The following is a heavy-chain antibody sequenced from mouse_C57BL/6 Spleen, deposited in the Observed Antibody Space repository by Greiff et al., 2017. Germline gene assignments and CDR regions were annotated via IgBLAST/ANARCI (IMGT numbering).Heavy chain of an antibody. CDR2: INPNYGTT. CDR3: ARTYDGYSHFDY. CDR1: GYSFTDYN. V-gene: IGHV1-39*01. J-gene: IGHJ2*01. Sequence: EVKLMESGPELVKPGASVKISCKASGYSFTDYNMNWVKQSNGKSLEWIGVINPNYGTTSYNQKFKGKATLTVDQSSSTAYMQLNSLTSEYSAVYYCARTYDGYSHFDYWGQGTTLTVSS. D-gene: IGHD2-3*01.